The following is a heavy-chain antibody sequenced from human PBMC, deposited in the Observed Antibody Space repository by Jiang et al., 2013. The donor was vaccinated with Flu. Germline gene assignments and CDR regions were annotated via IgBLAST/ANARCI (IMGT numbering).Heavy chain of an antibody. D-gene: IGHD2-15*01. J-gene: IGHJ5*02. CDR1: GGSISSSSYY. V-gene: IGHV4-31*03. Sequence: SLTRTVSGGSISSSSYYWGWIRQHPGKGLEWIGYIYYSGSTYYNPSLKSRVTISVDTSKNQFSLKLSSVTAADTAVYYCARVVDCSGGSCYSRNGAWFDPWGQGTLVTVSS. CDR2: IYYSGST. CDR3: ARVVDCSGGSCYSRNGAWFDP.